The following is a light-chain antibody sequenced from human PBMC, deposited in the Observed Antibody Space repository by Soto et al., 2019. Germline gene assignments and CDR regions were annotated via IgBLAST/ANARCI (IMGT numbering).Light chain of an antibody. Sequence: QSVLSQSPSASASLGASIKLTCTLTRGHSNYAIAWHQQQPGKAPRYLMKVHGDGSHNKEDGIPHRFSGSSSGAERYLSISSLQSEDEGGYYCQAWDTDTVIFGGGTQLTVL. CDR2: VHGDGSH. J-gene: IGLJ2*01. V-gene: IGLV4-69*01. CDR3: QAWDTDTVI. CDR1: RGHSNYA.